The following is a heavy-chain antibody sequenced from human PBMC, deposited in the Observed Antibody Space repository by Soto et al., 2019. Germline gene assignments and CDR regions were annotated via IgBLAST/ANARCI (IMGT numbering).Heavy chain of an antibody. Sequence: PAKGSFKESWFTNACSSGRWARQARGQRLEWIGWIVVGSGNTNYAQKFQERVTITRDMSTSTAYMELSSLRSEDTAVYYCAAIVGANFDYWGQGTLVTVSS. CDR1: WFTNACSS. V-gene: IGHV1-58*01. J-gene: IGHJ4*02. CDR3: AAIVGANFDY. D-gene: IGHD1-26*01. CDR2: IVVGSGNT.